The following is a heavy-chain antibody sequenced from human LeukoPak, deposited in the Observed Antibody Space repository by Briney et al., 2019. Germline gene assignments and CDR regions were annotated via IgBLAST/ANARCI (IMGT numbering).Heavy chain of an antibody. Sequence: GGSLRLSCAASGFTFSNAWMSWVRQAPGKGLDWVGRIKRKTDGGTTDYAAPVKGRFTISRDDSKNTLYLQMNSLKTEDTAVYYCTTGYSGYDFWGQGTLVTVSS. D-gene: IGHD5-12*01. CDR1: GFTFSNAW. CDR2: IKRKTDGGTT. V-gene: IGHV3-15*01. J-gene: IGHJ4*02. CDR3: TTGYSGYDF.